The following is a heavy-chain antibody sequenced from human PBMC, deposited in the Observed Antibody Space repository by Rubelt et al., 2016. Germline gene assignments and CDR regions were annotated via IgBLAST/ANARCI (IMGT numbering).Heavy chain of an antibody. V-gene: IGHV3-66*01. CDR3: ARNWGFDY. D-gene: IGHD7-27*01. CDR2: IYSGGST. CDR1: GFTVSSNY. J-gene: IGHJ4*02. Sequence: EVQLVESGGGLVQPGGSLRLSCAASGFTVSSNYMSWVRQAPGKGLEWVSVIYSGGSTYYADSVKGRVTISRGKSKDTLYLPMNSLRAEDTAVDYCARNWGFDYWGPGTLVTVSS.